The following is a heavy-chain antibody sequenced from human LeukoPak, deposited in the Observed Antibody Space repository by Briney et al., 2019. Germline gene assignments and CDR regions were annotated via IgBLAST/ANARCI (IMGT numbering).Heavy chain of an antibody. D-gene: IGHD2-21*02. J-gene: IGHJ5*02. Sequence: ASVKVSCKASGYTFTGYYLQWVRQAPGHGLEWMGWINPDNGDTNHAQKFQGRITQTRDTSINTAYMELSRLTSDDTAVYYCAKDGGDQNWFDPWGQGTLVTVSS. CDR3: AKDGGDQNWFDP. CDR1: GYTFTGYY. V-gene: IGHV1-2*02. CDR2: INPDNGDT.